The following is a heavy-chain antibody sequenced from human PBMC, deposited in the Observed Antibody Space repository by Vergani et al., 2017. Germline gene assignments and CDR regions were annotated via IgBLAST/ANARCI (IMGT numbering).Heavy chain of an antibody. V-gene: IGHV3-9*01. J-gene: IGHJ4*02. D-gene: IGHD1-26*01. CDR3: ARAWYSGSYYDDY. Sequence: EVQLVESGGGLVQPGRSLRLSCAASGFTFDDYAMHWVRQAPGKGLEWVSGISWNSGSIGYADSVKGRFTISRDNAKNTLYLQMNSLRAEDTAVYYCARAWYSGSYYDDYWGQGTLVTVSS. CDR2: ISWNSGSI. CDR1: GFTFDDYA.